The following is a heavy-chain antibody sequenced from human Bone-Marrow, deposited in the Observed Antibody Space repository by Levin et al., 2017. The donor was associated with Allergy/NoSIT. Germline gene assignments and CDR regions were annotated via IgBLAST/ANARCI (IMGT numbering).Heavy chain of an antibody. Sequence: ASVKVSCKVSGYTLTELSMHWVRQAPGKGLEWMGGFDPEDGETIYAQKFQGRVTMTEDTSTDTAYMELSSLRSEDTAVYYCATDLGIVATVDSVGMDVWGQGTTVTVSS. CDR2: FDPEDGET. V-gene: IGHV1-24*01. J-gene: IGHJ6*02. CDR3: ATDLGIVATVDSVGMDV. CDR1: GYTLTELS. D-gene: IGHD5-12*01.